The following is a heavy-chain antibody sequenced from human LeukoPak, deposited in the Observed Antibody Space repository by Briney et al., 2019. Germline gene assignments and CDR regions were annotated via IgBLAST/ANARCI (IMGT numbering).Heavy chain of an antibody. Sequence: GGSLRLSCAASGFTLSSYAMSWVRQAPGKGLEWVSAISGSGGSTYYADSVKGRFTISRDNSKNTLYLQMNSLRAEDTAVYYCAKDGAVTIFGSFDPWGQGTLVTVSS. D-gene: IGHD3-3*01. V-gene: IGHV3-23*01. J-gene: IGHJ5*02. CDR1: GFTLSSYA. CDR2: ISGSGGST. CDR3: AKDGAVTIFGSFDP.